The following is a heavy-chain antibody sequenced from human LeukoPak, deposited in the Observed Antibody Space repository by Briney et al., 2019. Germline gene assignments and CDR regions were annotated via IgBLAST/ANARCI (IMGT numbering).Heavy chain of an antibody. CDR2: IYYSGGT. V-gene: IGHV4-59*01. Sequence: PSETLSLTCTVSGGSISSYYWSWIRQPPGKGLEWIGYIYYSGGTNYNPSLKSRVTISVDTSKNQFSLKLSSVTAADTAVYYCARFIGYCSSTSYSRQRGFDPWGQGTLVTVSS. J-gene: IGHJ5*02. CDR3: ARFIGYCSSTSYSRQRGFDP. D-gene: IGHD2-2*01. CDR1: GGSISSYY.